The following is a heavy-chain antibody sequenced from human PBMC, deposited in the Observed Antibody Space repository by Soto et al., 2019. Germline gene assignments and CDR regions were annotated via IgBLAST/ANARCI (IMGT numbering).Heavy chain of an antibody. D-gene: IGHD5-12*01. CDR3: ARNGYSGYGSYYYYGMDV. CDR1: GYTFTSYG. J-gene: IGHJ6*02. Sequence: QVQLVQSGAEVKKPGASVKVSCKASGYTFTSYGISWVRQAPGQWLDWMGWISAYNGNTNYAQKLQGRVTMTTDTSTSTAYMELRSLRADDTAVYYCARNGYSGYGSYYYYGMDVWGQGTTVTVSS. V-gene: IGHV1-18*01. CDR2: ISAYNGNT.